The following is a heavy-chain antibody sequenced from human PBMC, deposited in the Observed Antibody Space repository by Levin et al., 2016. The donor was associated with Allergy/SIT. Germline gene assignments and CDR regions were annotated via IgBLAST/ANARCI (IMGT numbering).Heavy chain of an antibody. Sequence: GESLKISCAASGFTFSSYSMNWVRQAPGKGLEWVSSISSSSSYIYYADSVKGRFTISRDNAKNSLYLQMNSLRAEDTAVYYCARANDFWSGYYISDYWGQGTLVTVSS. J-gene: IGHJ4*02. CDR2: ISSSSSYI. D-gene: IGHD3-3*01. CDR1: GFTFSSYS. CDR3: ARANDFWSGYYISDY. V-gene: IGHV3-21*01.